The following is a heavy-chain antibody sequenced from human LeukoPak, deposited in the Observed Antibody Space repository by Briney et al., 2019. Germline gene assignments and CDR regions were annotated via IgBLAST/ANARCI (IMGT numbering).Heavy chain of an antibody. CDR2: ISYDGTNE. CDR3: AKDSGGSVLED. J-gene: IGHJ4*01. CDR1: GFIFSGSV. Sequence: GGSLRLACAASGFIFSGSVMHWVRQAPGTALEWVAIISYDGTNENYGDSVKGRFTISRDNSKSTLYLHMNSLRHDDTAVYYCAKDSGGSVLEDWGHGSLVIVSS. D-gene: IGHD2-15*01. V-gene: IGHV3-30*18.